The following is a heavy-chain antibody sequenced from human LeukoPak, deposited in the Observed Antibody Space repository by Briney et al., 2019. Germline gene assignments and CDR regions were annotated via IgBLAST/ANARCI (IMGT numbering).Heavy chain of an antibody. D-gene: IGHD4-17*01. V-gene: IGHV4-59*12. CDR2: IYYSGST. CDR3: ARDDYGDYHLGY. Sequence: PSETLSLTCTVSGGSISSYYWSWIRQPPGKGLEWIGYIYYSGSTNYNPSLKSRVTISVDTSKNQFSLKLSSVTAADTAVYYCARDDYGDYHLGYWGQGTLVTVSS. J-gene: IGHJ4*02. CDR1: GGSISSYY.